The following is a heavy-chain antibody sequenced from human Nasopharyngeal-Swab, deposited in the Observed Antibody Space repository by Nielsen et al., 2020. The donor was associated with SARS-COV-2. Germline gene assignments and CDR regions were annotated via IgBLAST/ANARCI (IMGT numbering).Heavy chain of an antibody. D-gene: IGHD3-16*02. CDR1: GWSFSGYY. J-gene: IGHJ4*02. V-gene: IGHV4-34*01. CDR2: INHSGST. CDR3: ARRTYYDYVWGSYRFPYYFDY. Sequence: SDTLSLTCAVYGWSFSGYYWSWIRQPPGKGLEWIGEINHSGSTNYNPSLKSRVTISVDTSKNQFSLKLSSVTAADTAVYYCARRTYYDYVWGSYRFPYYFDYWGQGTLVTVSS.